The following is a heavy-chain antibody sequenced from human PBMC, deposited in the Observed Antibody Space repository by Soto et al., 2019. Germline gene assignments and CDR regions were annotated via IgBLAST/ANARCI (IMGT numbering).Heavy chain of an antibody. CDR1: GGSISSGDYY. D-gene: IGHD4-17*01. CDR2: IYYSGST. V-gene: IGHV4-30-4*01. J-gene: IGHJ4*02. Sequence: SETLSLTCTVSGGSISSGDYYWSWIRQPPGKGLEWIGYIYYSGSTYYNPSLKSRVTISVDTSKNQFSLKLSSVTAADTAVYYCARDSDYGDPHYFDYWGQGTLVPVSS. CDR3: ARDSDYGDPHYFDY.